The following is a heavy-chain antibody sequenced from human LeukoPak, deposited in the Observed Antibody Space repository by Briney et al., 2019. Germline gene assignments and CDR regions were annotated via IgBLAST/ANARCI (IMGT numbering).Heavy chain of an antibody. CDR2: ISYDGSNK. V-gene: IGHV3-30*04. Sequence: PGGSLRLSCAASGFTFSSYAMHWVRQAPGKGLEWVAVISYDGSNKYYADSVKGRFTISRDNSKNTLYLQMNSLRAEDTAVYYCAKDGLGYFDYWGQGTLVTVSS. CDR3: AKDGLGYFDY. J-gene: IGHJ4*02. D-gene: IGHD6-19*01. CDR1: GFTFSSYA.